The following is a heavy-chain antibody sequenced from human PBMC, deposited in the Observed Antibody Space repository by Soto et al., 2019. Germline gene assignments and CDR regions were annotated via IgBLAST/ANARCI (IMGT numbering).Heavy chain of an antibody. D-gene: IGHD1-26*01. J-gene: IGHJ4*02. CDR2: IYHSGST. V-gene: IGHV4-30-2*01. CDR1: GGSISSGGYS. Sequence: SETLSLTCAVSGGSISSGGYSWSWIRQPPGKGLEWIGYIYHSGSTYYNPSLKSRVTISVDRSKNQFSLKLSSVTAADTAVYFCARHENGGTYPLAYWGQGTLVTVSS. CDR3: ARHENGGTYPLAY.